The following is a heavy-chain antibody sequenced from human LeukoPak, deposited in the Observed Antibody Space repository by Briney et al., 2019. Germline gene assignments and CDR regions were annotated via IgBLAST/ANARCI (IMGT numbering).Heavy chain of an antibody. Sequence: PGGSLRLSCAASGSTFSSYAMSWVRQAPGKGLEWVSAISGSGGSTYYADSVKGRFTISRDNSKNTLYLQMNSLRAEDTAVYYCAKVGRLVVVPAAPDYWGQGTLVTVSS. V-gene: IGHV3-23*01. CDR1: GSTFSSYA. CDR2: ISGSGGST. D-gene: IGHD2-2*01. J-gene: IGHJ4*02. CDR3: AKVGRLVVVPAAPDY.